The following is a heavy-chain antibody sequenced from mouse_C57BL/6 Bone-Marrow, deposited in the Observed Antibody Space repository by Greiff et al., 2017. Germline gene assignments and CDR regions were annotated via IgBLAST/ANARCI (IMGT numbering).Heavy chain of an antibody. V-gene: IGHV5-17*01. CDR2: ISSGSSTI. J-gene: IGHJ3*01. Sequence: EVKLMESGGGLVKPGGSLKLSCAASGFTFSDYGMHWVRQAPEKGLEWVAYISSGSSTIYYADTVKGRFTISRDNAKNTLFLQMTSLRSEDTAMYYCATMGEGAYWGQGTLVTVSA. CDR3: ATMGEGAY. CDR1: GFTFSDYG.